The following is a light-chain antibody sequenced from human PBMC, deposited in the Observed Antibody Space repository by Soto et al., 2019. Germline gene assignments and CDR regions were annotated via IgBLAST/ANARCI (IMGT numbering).Light chain of an antibody. Sequence: QSVLTQPASVSGSPGQSITISCTGSSSNIGINTVNWYQQLPGTAPQLLISDNHRRPSGVPDRFSGSKSGTSASLAISGLQYEDEATYFCAAWDVSMNGFVFGTGTKVTVL. CDR3: AAWDVSMNGFV. V-gene: IGLV1-44*01. CDR2: DNH. CDR1: SSNIGINT. J-gene: IGLJ1*01.